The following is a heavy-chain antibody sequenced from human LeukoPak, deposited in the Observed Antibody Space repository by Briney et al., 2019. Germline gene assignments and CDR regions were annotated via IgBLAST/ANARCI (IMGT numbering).Heavy chain of an antibody. CDR1: GDSISSGNYY. V-gene: IGHV4-61*02. J-gene: IGHJ6*03. Sequence: SETLSLTCTVSGDSISSGNYYWTWIRQPAGKGLEWIGRIYTSGSTNYNPSLKSRVTISVDTSKNQFSLKLSSVTAADTAVYYCARIYCGGDCRGYYYHYYMDVWGKGTTVTISS. D-gene: IGHD2-21*02. CDR3: ARIYCGGDCRGYYYHYYMDV. CDR2: IYTSGST.